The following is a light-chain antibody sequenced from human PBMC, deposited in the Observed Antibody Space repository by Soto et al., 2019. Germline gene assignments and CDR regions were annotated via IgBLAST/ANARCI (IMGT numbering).Light chain of an antibody. Sequence: EIVLTQSPGTLSLSPGERATLSCRASQSVSSSYLAWYQQKPGQAPSLLIYAASSRATGIPDRFSGSGSGTDFTLTISRLEPEDFAVYYRQQYGSSPPYTFGQGTKLEIK. J-gene: IGKJ2*01. V-gene: IGKV3-20*01. CDR3: QQYGSSPPYT. CDR1: QSVSSSY. CDR2: AAS.